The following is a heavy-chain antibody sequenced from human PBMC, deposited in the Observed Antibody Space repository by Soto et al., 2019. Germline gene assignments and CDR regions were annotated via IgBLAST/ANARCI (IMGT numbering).Heavy chain of an antibody. V-gene: IGHV4-4*02. CDR3: ARNRYDGYDFDS. CDR1: NDSISSSNW. CDR2: VAQNRYS. J-gene: IGHJ4*02. D-gene: IGHD5-12*01. Sequence: QVQLQESGPGLMEPSGTLSLTCTVSNDSISSSNWWSWVRQPPGKGLEWIGEVAQNRYSHPTSSLKSRVTVSIDKSRNQFSLRLTSVTAADTAVYYCARNRYDGYDFDSWGQGTLVVVSP.